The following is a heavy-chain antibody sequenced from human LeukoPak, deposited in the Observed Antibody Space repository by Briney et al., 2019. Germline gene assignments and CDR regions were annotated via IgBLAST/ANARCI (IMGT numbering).Heavy chain of an antibody. D-gene: IGHD6-13*01. CDR3: AKGFGAAAAGGDYYGMDV. J-gene: IGHJ6*02. CDR1: GFTFSSYA. V-gene: IGHV3-23*01. Sequence: PGGSLRLSCAASGFTFSSYAMSWVRQAPVKGLEWVSAISGSGGSTYYADSVKGRFTISRDNSKNTLYLQMNSLRAEDTAVYYCAKGFGAAAAGGDYYGMDVWGQGTTVTVSS. CDR2: ISGSGGST.